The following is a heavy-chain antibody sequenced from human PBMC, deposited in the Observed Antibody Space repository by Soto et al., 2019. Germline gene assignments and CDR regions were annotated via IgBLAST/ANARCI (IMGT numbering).Heavy chain of an antibody. CDR2: IYYSGST. CDR3: ARDMYYYDSSGYGFDY. V-gene: IGHV4-59*01. Sequence: PSETLSLTCTVSGGSISSYYWSWIRQPPGKGLEWIGYIYYSGSTNYNPSLKSRVTISVDTSKNQFSLKLSSVTAADTAVYYCARDMYYYDSSGYGFDYWGQGTPVTVS. J-gene: IGHJ4*02. D-gene: IGHD3-22*01. CDR1: GGSISSYY.